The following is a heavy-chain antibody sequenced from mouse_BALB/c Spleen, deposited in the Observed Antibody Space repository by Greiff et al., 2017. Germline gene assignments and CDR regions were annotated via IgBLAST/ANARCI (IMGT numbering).Heavy chain of an antibody. CDR1: GFTFSDYY. J-gene: IGHJ3*01. Sequence: EVQGVESGGGLVKPGGSLKLSCAASGFTFSDYYMYWVRQTPEKRLEWVATISDGGSYTYYPDSVKGRFTISRDNAKNNLYLQMSSLKSEDTAMYYCARDDYDVPFAYWGQGTLVTVSA. V-gene: IGHV5-4*02. CDR3: ARDDYDVPFAY. CDR2: ISDGGSYT. D-gene: IGHD2-4*01.